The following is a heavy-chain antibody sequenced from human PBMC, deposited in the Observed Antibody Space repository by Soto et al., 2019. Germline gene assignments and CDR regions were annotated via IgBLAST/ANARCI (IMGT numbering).Heavy chain of an antibody. CDR2: FDPEDGET. Sequence: ASVKVSCKVSGYTLTELSMHWVRQAPGKGLEWMGGFDPEDGETIYAQKFQGRVTMTEDTSTDTAYMELSSLRSEDTAVYYCATLLAVAGRNYYYGMDVWGQGTTVPVSS. CDR1: GYTLTELS. D-gene: IGHD6-19*01. J-gene: IGHJ6*02. CDR3: ATLLAVAGRNYYYGMDV. V-gene: IGHV1-24*01.